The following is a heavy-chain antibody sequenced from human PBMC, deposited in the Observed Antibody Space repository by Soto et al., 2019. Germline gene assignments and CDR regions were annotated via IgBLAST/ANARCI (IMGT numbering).Heavy chain of an antibody. D-gene: IGHD4-17*01. CDR2: ISGSGGST. CDR3: AIDPRSTVTTFDAFDI. CDR1: GFTFSSYA. Sequence: GGSLRLSCAASGFTFSSYAMSWVRQAPGKGLEWVSAISGSGGSTYYADSVKGRFTISRDNSKNTLYLQMNSLRAEDTAVYYCAIDPRSTVTTFDAFDIWGQGTMVTVSS. J-gene: IGHJ3*02. V-gene: IGHV3-23*01.